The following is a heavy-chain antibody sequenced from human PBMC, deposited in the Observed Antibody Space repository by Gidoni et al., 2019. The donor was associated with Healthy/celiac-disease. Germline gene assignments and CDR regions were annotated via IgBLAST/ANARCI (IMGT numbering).Heavy chain of an antibody. CDR1: VFTFSSYG. CDR3: AREPYYGDYPGAFDI. J-gene: IGHJ3*02. CDR2: IWYDGSNK. Sequence: QVQLVESGGGVVQPGRSLRLSCAASVFTFSSYGMHWVRQAPGKGLEWVAVIWYDGSNKYYADSVKGRFTISRDNSKNTLYLQMNSLRAEDTAVYYCAREPYYGDYPGAFDIWGQGTMVTVSS. V-gene: IGHV3-33*01. D-gene: IGHD4-17*01.